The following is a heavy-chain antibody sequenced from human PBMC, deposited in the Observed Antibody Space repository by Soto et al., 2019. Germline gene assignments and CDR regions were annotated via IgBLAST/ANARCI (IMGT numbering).Heavy chain of an antibody. V-gene: IGHV4-61*01. D-gene: IGHD1-1*01. CDR2: IYYSWRT. J-gene: IGHJ6*02. Sequence: SETLSLTCTVSGGSVSSGSYYWSWIRQPPGKGLEWIGYIYYSWRTNYNPSLKSRVTISVDTSKNQFSLKLSSVTAADTAVYYCARGGPRDWTSGYYYGMDVWRQGTPVTVS. CDR1: GGSVSSGSYY. CDR3: ARGGPRDWTSGYYYGMDV.